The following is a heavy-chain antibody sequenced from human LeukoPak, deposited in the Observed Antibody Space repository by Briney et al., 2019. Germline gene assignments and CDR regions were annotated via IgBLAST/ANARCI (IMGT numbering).Heavy chain of an antibody. J-gene: IGHJ4*02. CDR3: ARDPVVPAAAFDY. CDR2: IYYSGST. V-gene: IGHV4-59*12. Sequence: SETLSLTCTVSGGSISSYYWSWIRQPPGKGLEWIGYIYYSGSTNYNPSLKSRVTISVDTSKNQFSLKLSSVTAADTAVYYCARDPVVPAAAFDYWGQGTLVTVSS. CDR1: GGSISSYY. D-gene: IGHD2-2*01.